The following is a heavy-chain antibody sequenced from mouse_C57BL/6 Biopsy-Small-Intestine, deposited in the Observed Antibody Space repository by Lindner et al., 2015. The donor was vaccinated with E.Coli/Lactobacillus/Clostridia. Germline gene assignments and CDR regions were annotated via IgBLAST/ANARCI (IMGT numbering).Heavy chain of an antibody. D-gene: IGHD1-1*01. V-gene: IGHV10-1*01. Sequence: VQLQESGGGSVQPKGSLKLSCAASGFSFNTYAMNWVRQAPGKGLEWVARIRSKSNNYATYYADSVKDRFTISRDDSESMLYLQMNNLKTEDTAMYYCVRSYYYGSSYGYAMDYWGQGTSVTVSS. CDR2: IRSKSNNYAT. J-gene: IGHJ4*01. CDR3: VRSYYYGSSYGYAMDY. CDR1: GFSFNTYA.